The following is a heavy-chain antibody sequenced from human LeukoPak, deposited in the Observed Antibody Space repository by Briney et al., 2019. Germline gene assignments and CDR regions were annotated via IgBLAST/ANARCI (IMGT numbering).Heavy chain of an antibody. Sequence: PSETLSLTCTVSGGSISSGGYYWSWIRQHPGKGLEWIGYIYYSGSTNYNPSLKSRVTISVDTSKNQFSLKLSSVTAADTAVYYCARAYYGSGSPMGPFDYWGQGTLVTVSS. V-gene: IGHV4-61*08. D-gene: IGHD3-10*01. CDR2: IYYSGST. CDR3: ARAYYGSGSPMGPFDY. CDR1: GGSISSGGYY. J-gene: IGHJ4*02.